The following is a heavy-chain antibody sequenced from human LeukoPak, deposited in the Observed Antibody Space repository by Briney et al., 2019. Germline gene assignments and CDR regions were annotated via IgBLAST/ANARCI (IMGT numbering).Heavy chain of an antibody. CDR2: IYTSGST. CDR3: ARDSYSNYSYYYYYMDV. CDR1: GGSISSYY. Sequence: SETLSLTCTVSGGSISSYYWSWIRQPAGKGLEWIGRIYTSGSTNYNPSLKSRVTMSVDTSKNQCSLKLSSVTAADTAVYYCARDSYSNYSYYYYYMDVWGKGTTVTVSS. D-gene: IGHD4-11*01. J-gene: IGHJ6*03. V-gene: IGHV4-4*07.